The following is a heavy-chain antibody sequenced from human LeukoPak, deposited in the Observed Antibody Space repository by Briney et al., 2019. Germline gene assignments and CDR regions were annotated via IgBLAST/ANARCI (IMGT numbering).Heavy chain of an antibody. CDR3: ARDQGVTATPFDY. Sequence: GGSLRLSCAASGFTFSSYSMNWVRQAPGKGLEWVSSISSSSSYIYYADSVKGRFTISRDNAKNSLYLQMNTLRAEDTAVYYCARDQGVTATPFDYWGQGTLVTVSS. CDR1: GFTFSSYS. D-gene: IGHD2-21*02. V-gene: IGHV3-21*01. J-gene: IGHJ4*02. CDR2: ISSSSSYI.